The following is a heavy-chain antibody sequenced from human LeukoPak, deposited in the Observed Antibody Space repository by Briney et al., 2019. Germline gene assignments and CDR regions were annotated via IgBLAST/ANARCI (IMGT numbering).Heavy chain of an antibody. V-gene: IGHV4-39*01. Sequence: SETLSLTCTVSGGSISTSSFYWGWIRQPPGKGLEWIGSIHFSGGTYYNPSLKSGVTISVDTSKNQFSLKVSSVTAADTAVYYCARYSGYATYWGQGTLVTVSS. J-gene: IGHJ4*02. CDR3: ARYSGYATY. D-gene: IGHD5-12*01. CDR1: GGSISTSSFY. CDR2: IHFSGGT.